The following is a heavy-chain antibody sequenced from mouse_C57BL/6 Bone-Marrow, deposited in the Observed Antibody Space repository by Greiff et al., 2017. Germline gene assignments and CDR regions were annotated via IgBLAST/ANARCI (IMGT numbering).Heavy chain of an antibody. D-gene: IGHD1-3*01. CDR3: AREWAY. Sequence: QVQLQQSGPGLVQPSQSLSITCTVSGFSLTSYGVHWVRQSPGKGLEWLGVIWSGGSTDYNAAFISRLSISKDNSTSQVFFKMNSLQADDTAIYYCAREWAYWGQGTLVTVSA. CDR2: IWSGGST. CDR1: GFSLTSYG. V-gene: IGHV2-2*01. J-gene: IGHJ3*01.